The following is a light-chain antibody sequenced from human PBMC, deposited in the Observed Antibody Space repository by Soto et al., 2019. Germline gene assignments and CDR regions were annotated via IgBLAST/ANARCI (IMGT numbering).Light chain of an antibody. V-gene: IGKV1-39*01. CDR3: QQSYSSPYT. J-gene: IGKJ2*01. CDR2: SAS. Sequence: DIQMTQSPSSLSASVGDRVTITCRASQSIRSYLNWYQQEPGKAPKVLIYSASSLQGGVPSRFSGSGSGTDFTLTISSLQPEDFATYYCQQSYSSPYTFGQGTKVQIK. CDR1: QSIRSY.